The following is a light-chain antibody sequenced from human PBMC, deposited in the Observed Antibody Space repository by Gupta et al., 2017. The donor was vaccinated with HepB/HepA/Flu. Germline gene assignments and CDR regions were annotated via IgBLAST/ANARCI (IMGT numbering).Light chain of an antibody. CDR1: QSVRNN. CDR3: QQYNSWPRA. CDR2: AAS. V-gene: IGKV3D-15*01. J-gene: IGKJ1*01. Sequence: DIVMTQSPATLSVYPGERVTLSCRASQSVRNNVAWYQQKPGQAPRLLIYAASTRATDIPARFSGSGSGTEFTLTISSLQSEDFAVYYCQQYNSWPRAFGQGTKVEIQ.